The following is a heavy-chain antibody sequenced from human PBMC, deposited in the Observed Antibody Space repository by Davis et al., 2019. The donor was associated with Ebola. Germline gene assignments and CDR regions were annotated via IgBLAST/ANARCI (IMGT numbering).Heavy chain of an antibody. J-gene: IGHJ6*02. CDR3: ARDAYGCSSTSCYYYYGMDV. D-gene: IGHD2-2*01. CDR2: INSDGSST. V-gene: IGHV3-74*01. CDR1: GFTFSSYW. Sequence: ESLKISCAASGFTFSSYWMHWVRQAPGKGLVWVSRINSDGSSTSYADSVKGRFTISRDNAKNTLYLQMNSLRAEDTAVYYCARDAYGCSSTSCYYYYGMDVWGQGTTVTVSS.